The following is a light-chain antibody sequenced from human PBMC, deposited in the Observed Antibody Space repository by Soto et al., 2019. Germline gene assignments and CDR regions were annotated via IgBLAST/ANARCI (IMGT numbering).Light chain of an antibody. CDR1: QSISSW. CDR2: KAS. CDR3: QQYNSYSPLT. Sequence: DIQMTQSPSTLSASVGDRVTITCLASQSISSWLAWYQQKPGKAPKLLIYKASSLESGVPSRFSGSGSGTEFTLTISSLQPDDFATYYCQQYNSYSPLTFGGGTKVDIK. V-gene: IGKV1-5*03. J-gene: IGKJ4*01.